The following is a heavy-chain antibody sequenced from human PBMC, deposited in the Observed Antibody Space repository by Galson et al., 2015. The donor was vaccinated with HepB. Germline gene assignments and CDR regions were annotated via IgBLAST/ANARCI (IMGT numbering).Heavy chain of an antibody. J-gene: IGHJ6*02. Sequence: SVKVSCKASGYTCTGYYMHWVRQAPGQGLEWMGWINPNSGGTNYAQKFQGWVTMTRDTSISTAYMELSRLRSDDTAVYYCARVRLQSLYSMDVWGQGTTVTVSS. CDR2: INPNSGGT. V-gene: IGHV1-2*04. CDR3: ARVRLQSLYSMDV. D-gene: IGHD4-11*01. CDR1: GYTCTGYY.